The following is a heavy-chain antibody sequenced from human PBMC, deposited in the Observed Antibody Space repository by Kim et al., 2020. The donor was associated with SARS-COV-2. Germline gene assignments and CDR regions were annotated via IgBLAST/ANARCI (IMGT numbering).Heavy chain of an antibody. D-gene: IGHD2-8*02. CDR2: IYYTGTT. J-gene: IGHJ5*02. CDR3: ARHGRTAGLCYFDP. V-gene: IGHV4-39*01. Sequence: SETLSLTCTVSGGSISSSDYYWGWLRQPPGKGLEWIGSIYYTGTTYSDPSLKSRVTISIDTTKNQLSLKLTPVTDATVFYCARHGRTAGLCYFDPSG. CDR1: GGSISSSDYY.